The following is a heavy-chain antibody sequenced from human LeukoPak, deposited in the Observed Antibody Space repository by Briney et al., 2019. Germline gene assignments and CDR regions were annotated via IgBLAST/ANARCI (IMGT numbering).Heavy chain of an antibody. CDR2: ISSSSSYI. J-gene: IGHJ3*02. D-gene: IGHD4-17*01. CDR1: GFTFSSYS. V-gene: IGHV3-21*01. Sequence: PGGSLRLSCAASGFTFSSYSMNWVRQAPGKGLEWVSSISSSSSYIYYADSVRGRFTISRDNAKNSLYLQMNSLRAEDTAVYYCARDGAAVTTSSAFDIWGQGTMVTVSS. CDR3: ARDGAAVTTSSAFDI.